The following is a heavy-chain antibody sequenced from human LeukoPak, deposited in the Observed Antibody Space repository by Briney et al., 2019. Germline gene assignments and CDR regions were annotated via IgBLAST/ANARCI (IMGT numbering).Heavy chain of an antibody. CDR3: AHLGEEKSFVYH. Sequence: SGPTLVNPTQTLTLTCTFSGFSLSTSGVGVGWIRQPPGKALEWLALIYWDDDKRYSPSLKSRLTITKATSKNQVVLTMTNMDPVNTAKYSGAHLGEEKSFVYHWGQGPLVPVPS. CDR2: IYWDDDK. V-gene: IGHV2-5*02. D-gene: IGHD3-16*01. CDR1: GFSLSTSGVG. J-gene: IGHJ5*02.